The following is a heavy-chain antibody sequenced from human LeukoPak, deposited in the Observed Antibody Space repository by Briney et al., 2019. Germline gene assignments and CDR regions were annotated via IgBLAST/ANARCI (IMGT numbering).Heavy chain of an antibody. Sequence: GGSLRLSCAASGFTFSSYAMSWVRQAPGKGLEWVSAISGSGGSTYYADSVKGRFTISRDNPKNTLYLQMNSLRAEDTAVYYCAKASVPDILNWFDPWGQGTLVTVSS. CDR1: GFTFSSYA. D-gene: IGHD2-15*01. CDR3: AKASVPDILNWFDP. J-gene: IGHJ5*02. CDR2: ISGSGGST. V-gene: IGHV3-23*01.